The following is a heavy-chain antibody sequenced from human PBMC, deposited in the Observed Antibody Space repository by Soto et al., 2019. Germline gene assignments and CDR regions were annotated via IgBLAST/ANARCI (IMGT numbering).Heavy chain of an antibody. V-gene: IGHV3-11*06. CDR2: ISSSSSYT. CDR3: ASNRAAAQLNDAFDI. D-gene: IGHD2-2*01. Sequence: PGGSLRLSCAASGFTFSDYYMNWIRQAPGKGLEWVSYISSSSSYTNYADSVKGRFTISRDNAKNSLHLQMNSLRAEDTAVYYCASNRAAAQLNDAFDIWGQGTMVTVSS. J-gene: IGHJ3*02. CDR1: GFTFSDYY.